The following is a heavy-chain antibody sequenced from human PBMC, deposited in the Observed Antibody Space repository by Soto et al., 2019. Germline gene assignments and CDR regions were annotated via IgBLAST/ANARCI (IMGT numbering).Heavy chain of an antibody. CDR2: IVPMLGTP. D-gene: IGHD1-26*01. CDR1: GGTFDNFI. J-gene: IGHJ6*02. V-gene: IGHV1-69*01. Sequence: QVQLVQSGAEVKEPGSSVRVSCKASGGTFDNFIMNWVRQTPGQGLEWMGGIVPMLGTPTYAEKFKGRVTISDTGSPRTMYMEATSLISEDTAIYYCARNGTYSSSLSQYSGMDVWGQGTTVT. CDR3: ARNGTYSSSLSQYSGMDV.